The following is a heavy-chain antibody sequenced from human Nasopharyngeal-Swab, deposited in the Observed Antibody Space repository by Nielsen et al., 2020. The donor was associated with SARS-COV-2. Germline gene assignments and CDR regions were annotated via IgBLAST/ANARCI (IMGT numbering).Heavy chain of an antibody. CDR1: GFTSSAYD. V-gene: IGHV3-48*03. CDR2: ISSTGSTI. D-gene: IGHD4-17*01. Sequence: GGSLRPSCAASGFTSSAYDMNWARQAPGKGLDWVSYISSTGSTINYADSVKGRVTISRDNAKNSLYLQMNSLRAEDTAVYYCARDGNLRTVRYFDLWGRGSLVTVSS. J-gene: IGHJ2*01. CDR3: ARDGNLRTVRYFDL.